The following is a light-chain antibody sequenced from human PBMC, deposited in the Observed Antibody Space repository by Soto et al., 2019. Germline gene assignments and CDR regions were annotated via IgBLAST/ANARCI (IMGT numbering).Light chain of an antibody. V-gene: IGKV3-11*01. CDR1: QSINRY. CDR2: YAS. Sequence: DIVLTQSAATLSLSPGERAALCCRASQSINRYLAWYQQKPGQAPRLLIYYASNRAAGIPARFGGSGSGTDFTLTISCLQSEDFATYYCQQYYSYPWTFGQGTKVDIK. CDR3: QQYYSYPWT. J-gene: IGKJ1*01.